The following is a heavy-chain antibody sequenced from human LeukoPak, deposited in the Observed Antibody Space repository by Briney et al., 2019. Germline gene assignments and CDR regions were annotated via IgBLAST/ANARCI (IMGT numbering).Heavy chain of an antibody. Sequence: GESLKISCKGSGYSFTSYWIGWVRQMPGKGLEWMGIIYPGDSDTRYSPSFQGQVTISADKSISTAYLQWSSLKASDTAMYYCARGDHCSGGSCYSPWFDPWGQGTLVTSPQ. J-gene: IGHJ5*02. D-gene: IGHD2-15*01. V-gene: IGHV5-51*01. CDR1: GYSFTSYW. CDR2: IYPGDSDT. CDR3: ARGDHCSGGSCYSPWFDP.